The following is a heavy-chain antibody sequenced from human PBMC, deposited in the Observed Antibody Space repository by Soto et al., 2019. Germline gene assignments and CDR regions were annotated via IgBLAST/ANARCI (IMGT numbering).Heavy chain of an antibody. CDR1: GYSFTSYW. D-gene: IGHD3-16*01. J-gene: IGHJ4*02. CDR2: IFPDDSDT. Sequence: LGEPLKISCKGSGYSFTSYWISWVRQMPGKGLEWMGIIFPDDSDTRYSPSFQGHVTISVDKSISTAYVQWSSLKASDSAIYYCFRGGVTSRTFDYWGQGTLVTVSS. V-gene: IGHV5-51*01. CDR3: FRGGVTSRTFDY.